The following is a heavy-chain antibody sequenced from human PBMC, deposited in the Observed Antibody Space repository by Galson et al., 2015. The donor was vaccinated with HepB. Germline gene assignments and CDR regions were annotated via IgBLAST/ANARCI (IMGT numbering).Heavy chain of an antibody. V-gene: IGHV4-59*08. CDR1: GGSISTNH. CDR2: VYYTGST. Sequence: LSLTCTVSGGSISTNHWSWVRLPPGKGLEWIGNVYYTGSTNYNPSLKTRVTLSVDKSKNQFSLELTSVTAADKAVYFCVRQGRRWSPSGTPYPVDYWGQGTLVAVSS. J-gene: IGHJ4*02. CDR3: VRQGRRWSPSGTPYPVDY. D-gene: IGHD1/OR15-1a*01.